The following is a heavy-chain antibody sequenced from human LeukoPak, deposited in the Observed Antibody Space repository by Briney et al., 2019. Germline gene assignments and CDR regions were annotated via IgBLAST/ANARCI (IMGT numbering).Heavy chain of an antibody. V-gene: IGHV3-7*01. J-gene: IGHJ5*02. Sequence: GGSLRLSCAASGFTFSIYWMSWVRQAPGKGLEWVANIKQDGSEKYYVDSVKGRFTISRDNAKNSLYLQMNSLGAEDTAVYYCARDVVLLWFDPWGQGTPVTVSS. CDR2: IKQDGSEK. CDR3: ARDVVLLWFDP. CDR1: GFTFSIYW. D-gene: IGHD2-15*01.